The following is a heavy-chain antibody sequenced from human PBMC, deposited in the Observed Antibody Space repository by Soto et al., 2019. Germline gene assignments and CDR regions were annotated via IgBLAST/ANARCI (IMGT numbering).Heavy chain of an antibody. CDR3: ARVRYYDRNFDY. Sequence: GGSLRLSCAASGFIFTNYWMSWVRQAPGKGLEWVAIIKYDGNEKYYVDPVKGRFTISRDNAKNSVYRQMSSLRAEDTAVYYCARVRYYDRNFDYWGQGTLVTVSS. CDR1: GFIFTNYW. J-gene: IGHJ4*02. D-gene: IGHD3-16*01. CDR2: IKYDGNEK. V-gene: IGHV3-7*05.